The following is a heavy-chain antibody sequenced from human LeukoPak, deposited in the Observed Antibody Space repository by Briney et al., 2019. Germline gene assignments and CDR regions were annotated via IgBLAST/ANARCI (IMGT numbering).Heavy chain of an antibody. CDR3: ARGRGSGWRYLDY. J-gene: IGHJ4*02. V-gene: IGHV3-20*04. D-gene: IGHD6-19*01. CDR1: GFTFSSYS. Sequence: SGGSLRLSCAASGFTFSSYSMNWIRQIPGKGLEWVSGLNWNAASTDYADSVKDRCTISRDNAKNLLYLQINSLRVEDTAVYYCARGRGSGWRYLDYWGQGTLVIVSP. CDR2: LNWNAAST.